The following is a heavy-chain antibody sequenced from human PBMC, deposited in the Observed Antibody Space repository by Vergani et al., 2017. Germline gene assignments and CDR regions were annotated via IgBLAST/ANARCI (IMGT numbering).Heavy chain of an antibody. D-gene: IGHD6-13*01. CDR2: ISWNGGII. CDR3: VKDIAGSGNGWYFDL. V-gene: IGHV3-9*01. CDR1: GFTFNEFA. J-gene: IGHJ2*01. Sequence: EVQLVESGGGLLQPGRSLRLSCAASGFTFNEFAMHWVRQAPGKGLEWVAGISWNGGIILYADSVKGRFNVSRDNGKKSLYLQMNSLRADDTALYYCVKDIAGSGNGWYFDLWGRGTLVTVSS.